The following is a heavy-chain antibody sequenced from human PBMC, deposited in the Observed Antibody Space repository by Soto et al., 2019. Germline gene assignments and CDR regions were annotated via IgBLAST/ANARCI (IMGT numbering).Heavy chain of an antibody. D-gene: IGHD5-12*01. V-gene: IGHV3-21*01. J-gene: IGHJ6*02. CDR1: GFTFSSYS. CDR3: ARDGRWLQYYYYYGMDV. CDR2: ISSSSGYI. Sequence: EVQLVESGGGLVKPGGSLRLSCAASGFTFSSYSMNCVRQAPGKGLEWVSSISSSSGYIYYADSVKGRFTISRDNAKNSLYLQMNSLRAEDTAVYYCARDGRWLQYYYYYGMDVWGQGTTVTVSS.